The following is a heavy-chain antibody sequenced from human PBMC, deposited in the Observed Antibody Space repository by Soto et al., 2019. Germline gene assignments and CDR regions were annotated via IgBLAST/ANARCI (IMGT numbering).Heavy chain of an antibody. CDR2: ISDNGGTT. D-gene: IGHD6-13*01. CDR1: EFTFSNYA. J-gene: IGHJ4*02. Sequence: GGSLRLSCAASEFTFSNYAMSWVRQAPGKGLEWVSSISDNGGTTYYADSVKGRFTISRDNAKNSLYLQMNSLRAEDTAVYYCARRAAGQSFDYWGQGTLVTVSS. CDR3: ARRAAGQSFDY. V-gene: IGHV3-23*01.